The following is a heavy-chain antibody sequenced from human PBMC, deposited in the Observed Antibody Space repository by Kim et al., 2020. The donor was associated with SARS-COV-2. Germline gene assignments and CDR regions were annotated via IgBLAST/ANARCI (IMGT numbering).Heavy chain of an antibody. CDR2: INHSGST. Sequence: SETLSLTCAVYGGSFSGYYWSWIRQPPGKGLEWIGEINHSGSTNYNPSLKSRVTISVDTSKNKFPLMLSSVTAADTAVYYCAVIPPLLWFGEFLSANYYG. V-gene: IGHV4-34*01. J-gene: IGHJ6*01. D-gene: IGHD3-10*01. CDR3: AVIPPLLWFGEFLSANYYG. CDR1: GGSFSGYY.